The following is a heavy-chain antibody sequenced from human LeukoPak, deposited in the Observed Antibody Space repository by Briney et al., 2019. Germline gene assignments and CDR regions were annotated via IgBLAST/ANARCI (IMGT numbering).Heavy chain of an antibody. V-gene: IGHV3-66*01. CDR3: ARAGDILTGYYNEPYDY. J-gene: IGHJ4*02. CDR2: IYSGGST. Sequence: GGSLRLSCAASGFTVSSNYMSWVRQAPGKGLEWVSVIYSGGSTYYADSVKGRFTISRDNAKNTLYLQMNSLRAEDTAVYYCARAGDILTGYYNEPYDYWGQGTLVTVSS. D-gene: IGHD3-9*01. CDR1: GFTVSSNY.